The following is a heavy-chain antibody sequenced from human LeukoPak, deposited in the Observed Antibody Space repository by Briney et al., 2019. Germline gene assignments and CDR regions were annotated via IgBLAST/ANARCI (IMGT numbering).Heavy chain of an antibody. CDR3: ARAPLAVAGPDFDY. V-gene: IGHV1-18*01. CDR2: ISAYNGDT. CDR1: GYTFSSYG. Sequence: GASVKVSCKASGYTFSSYGLSWVRQAPGQGLEWMGWISAYNGDTNYAQSLQDRVTMTTDTSTGTAYLELRSLRSDDTAVYYCARAPLAVAGPDFDYWGQGTLVTVSS. J-gene: IGHJ4*02. D-gene: IGHD6-19*01.